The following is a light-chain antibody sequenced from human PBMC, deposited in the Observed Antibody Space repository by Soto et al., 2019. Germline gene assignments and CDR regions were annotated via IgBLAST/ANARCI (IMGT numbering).Light chain of an antibody. J-gene: IGLJ3*02. CDR3: CSYAGSNAFWV. Sequence: QSVLTQPASVSGSPGQSITISCTGTSSDVGTYNLVSWYQQHPGKAPKLIIYEVIKRPSGVSNRFSGSKSGSTASLTVSGLQAEDEADYFCCSYAGSNAFWVFGGGTKVTVL. CDR1: SSDVGTYNL. CDR2: EVI. V-gene: IGLV2-23*02.